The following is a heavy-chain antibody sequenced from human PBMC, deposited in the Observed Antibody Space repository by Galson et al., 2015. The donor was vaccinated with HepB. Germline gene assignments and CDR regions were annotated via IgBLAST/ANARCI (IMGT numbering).Heavy chain of an antibody. V-gene: IGHV6-1*01. CDR2: TYYRSKWYN. CDR3: ARDLSVPGIAAAGIPLDY. Sequence: CSISGDSVSSNSAALNWIRQSPPRGLEWLGRTYYRSKWYNDYAVSVTSRITINPDTSKNKFSLHLNSETPEDTAVYYCARDLSVPGIAAAGIPLDYWGQGTLVTVSS. CDR1: GDSVSSNSAA. D-gene: IGHD6-13*01. J-gene: IGHJ4*02.